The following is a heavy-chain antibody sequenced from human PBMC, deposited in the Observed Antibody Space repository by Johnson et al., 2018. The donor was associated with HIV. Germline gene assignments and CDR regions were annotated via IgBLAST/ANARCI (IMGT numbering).Heavy chain of an antibody. J-gene: IGHJ3*02. CDR3: TTERGKNGGGDAFDI. Sequence: VQLVESGGGLVKPGGSLRLSCAVSGFTFSNAWMTWVRQAPEKGLEWVGRIKSKTDGGTTDYAAPVKGRFIISRDDSKNTLYLQMNSLKTEDTAMYYCTTERGKNGGGDAFDIWGQGTMVTVSS. CDR2: IKSKTDGGTT. CDR1: GFTFSNAW. V-gene: IGHV3-15*01. D-gene: IGHD3-16*01.